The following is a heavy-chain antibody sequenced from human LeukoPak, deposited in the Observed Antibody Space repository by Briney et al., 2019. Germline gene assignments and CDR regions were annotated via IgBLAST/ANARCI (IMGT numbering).Heavy chain of an antibody. CDR3: AKMVRGVIQDVAFDI. Sequence: GGSLRLSCAASGFTFSSYAMHWVRQAPGKGLEWVAVISYDGSNKYYADSVKGRFTISRDNSKNTLYLQMNSLRAEDTAVYYCAKMVRGVIQDVAFDIWGQGTMVTVSS. J-gene: IGHJ3*02. D-gene: IGHD3-10*01. CDR2: ISYDGSNK. CDR1: GFTFSSYA. V-gene: IGHV3-30-3*01.